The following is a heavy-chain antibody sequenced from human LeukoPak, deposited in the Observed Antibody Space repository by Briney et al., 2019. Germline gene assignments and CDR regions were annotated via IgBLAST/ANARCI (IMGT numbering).Heavy chain of an antibody. V-gene: IGHV1-8*01. Sequence: ASVTVSCTASGYTFTNYEINWVRQAPGHGLEWMGWMNPNSGDTAYAQKFQGRITMTRSTSITTAYMELSDLRSDDTAEYYCARGLGSYDSSELTWPMISFWGQGTQVTVSS. CDR1: GYTFTNYE. D-gene: IGHD3-22*01. J-gene: IGHJ4*02. CDR3: ARGLGSYDSSELTWPMISF. CDR2: MNPNSGDT.